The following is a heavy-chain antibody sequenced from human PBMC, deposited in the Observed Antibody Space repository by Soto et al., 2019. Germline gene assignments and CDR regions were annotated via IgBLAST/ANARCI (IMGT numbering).Heavy chain of an antibody. V-gene: IGHV3-53*01. CDR2: IYSGGST. Sequence: GGSLRLSCAASGFTVSSNYMSWVRQAPGKGLEWVSVIYSGGSTYYADSVKGRFTISRDNSKNTLYLQMNSLRAEDTAVYYCARDTGSKYCSGGSCYLYYYYGMDVWGQGTTVTVSS. CDR3: ARDTGSKYCSGGSCYLYYYYGMDV. CDR1: GFTVSSNY. J-gene: IGHJ6*02. D-gene: IGHD2-15*01.